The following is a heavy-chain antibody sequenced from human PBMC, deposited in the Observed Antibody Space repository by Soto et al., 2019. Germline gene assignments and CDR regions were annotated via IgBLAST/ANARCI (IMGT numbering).Heavy chain of an antibody. Sequence: ASVKVSCKASGYTFTGYYMHWVRQAPGQGLEWMGWINPNSGGTNYAQKFQGWVTMTRDTSISTACMELSRLRSDDTAVYYCARGPSIGYYDFWSGYYKDAAFDIWGQGTMVTVSS. CDR1: GYTFTGYY. CDR2: INPNSGGT. CDR3: ARGPSIGYYDFWSGYYKDAAFDI. V-gene: IGHV1-2*04. J-gene: IGHJ3*02. D-gene: IGHD3-3*01.